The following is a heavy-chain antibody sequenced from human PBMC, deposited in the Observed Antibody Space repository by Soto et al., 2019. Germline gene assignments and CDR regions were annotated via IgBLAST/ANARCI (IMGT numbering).Heavy chain of an antibody. D-gene: IGHD3-10*01. CDR3: AKEKFRRSRSSIYAMDL. CDR1: GFAFSTYG. CDR2: ISYDGNEK. Sequence: PGGSLRLSCAATGFAFSTYGMHWVRQAPGKGREWVAAISYDGNEKYYADSLQGRFTISRDNSKNALYLQVNSMRGEDTAVDYCAKEKFRRSRSSIYAMDLWGQGTTVTVSS. V-gene: IGHV3-30*18. J-gene: IGHJ6*02.